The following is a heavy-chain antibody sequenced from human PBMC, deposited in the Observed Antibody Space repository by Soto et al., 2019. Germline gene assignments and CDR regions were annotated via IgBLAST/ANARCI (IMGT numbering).Heavy chain of an antibody. CDR3: AHRHRDTWNDGGWFDP. CDR1: GFSLGTSGVG. V-gene: IGHV2-5*01. J-gene: IGHJ5*02. Sequence: ESGPKLVNPTQTLTLTCTFSGFSLGTSGVGVGWIRQPPGKALEWLAFIHWNDDKRYSPSLKNRLTITKDTSKSQVVLTMTNMDPVDTAAYYCAHRHRDTWNDGGWFDPWGQGTLVTVSS. D-gene: IGHD1-1*01. CDR2: IHWNDDK.